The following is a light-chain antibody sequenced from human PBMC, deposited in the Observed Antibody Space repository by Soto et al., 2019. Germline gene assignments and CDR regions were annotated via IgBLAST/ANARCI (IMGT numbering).Light chain of an antibody. CDR1: RSIGNY. J-gene: IGKJ2*01. CDR2: LTS. Sequence: DIQMTQSPSSLSASVGDRVTITCRASRSIGNYLNWYQQKPESAPKLLIYLTSSLQSGVPSRFSDSGSGTDFTLTISSLQPEDSATYYCQQSYSTPYSFGQGTKLEIK. V-gene: IGKV1-39*01. CDR3: QQSYSTPYS.